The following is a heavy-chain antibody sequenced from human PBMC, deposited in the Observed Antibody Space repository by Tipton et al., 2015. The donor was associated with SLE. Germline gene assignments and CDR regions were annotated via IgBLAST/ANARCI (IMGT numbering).Heavy chain of an antibody. CDR2: IYYSGST. Sequence: GLVKPSETLSLTCTVSGGSISSYYWSWIRQPPGKGLEWIGYIYYSGSTYYNPSLKSRVTISVDTSKNQFSLKLSSVTAADTAVYYCASIVVVPAAMGYFDYWGQGTLVTVSS. D-gene: IGHD2-2*01. CDR3: ASIVVVPAAMGYFDY. V-gene: IGHV4-59*08. CDR1: GGSISSYY. J-gene: IGHJ4*02.